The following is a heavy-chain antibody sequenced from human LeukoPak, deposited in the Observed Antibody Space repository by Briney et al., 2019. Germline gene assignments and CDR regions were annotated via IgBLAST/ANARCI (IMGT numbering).Heavy chain of an antibody. CDR2: INPSSGST. D-gene: IGHD2-2*02. CDR3: ARDQTDCSRTNCYNLHYGMDV. J-gene: IGHJ6*02. Sequence: GASVKVSCKASGYTFTSYYMHWVRQAPGQGLEWMGIINPSSGSTSYAQKFKDRVTMTRDTSTSIVYMELSSLRSEDTAVYYCARDQTDCSRTNCYNLHYGMDVWGQGTTVTVSS. V-gene: IGHV1-46*01. CDR1: GYTFTSYY.